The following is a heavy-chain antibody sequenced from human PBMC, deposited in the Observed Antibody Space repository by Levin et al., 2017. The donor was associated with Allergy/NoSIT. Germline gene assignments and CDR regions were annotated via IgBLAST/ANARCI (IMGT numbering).Heavy chain of an antibody. CDR2: ISSRSGSQ. CDR1: GFTFSNYA. V-gene: IGHV3-21*05. J-gene: IGHJ6*02. D-gene: IGHD6-19*01. CDR3: AIDLGYSSGWFAASALYVMDV. Sequence: PGGSLRLSCVASGFTFSNYAMNWVRQAPGKGLEWVSYISSRSGSQYYADSLKGRFTISRDNAKNSLYLQMNSLRAEDTAVYYCAIDLGYSSGWFAASALYVMDVWGQGTTVTVSS.